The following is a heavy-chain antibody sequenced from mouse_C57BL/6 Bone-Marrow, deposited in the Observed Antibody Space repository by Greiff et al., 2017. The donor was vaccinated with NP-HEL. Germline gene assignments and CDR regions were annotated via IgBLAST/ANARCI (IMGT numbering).Heavy chain of an antibody. V-gene: IGHV1-18*01. CDR3: AFYGSSIAY. CDR1: GYTFTDYN. J-gene: IGHJ3*01. D-gene: IGHD1-1*01. CDR2: INPNNGGT. Sequence: EVQLQQSGPELVKPGASVKIPCKASGYTFTDYNMDWVKQSHGKSLEWIGDINPNNGGTIYNQKFKGKATLTVDKSSSTAYMELRSLTSEDTAVYYCAFYGSSIAYWGQGTLVTVSA.